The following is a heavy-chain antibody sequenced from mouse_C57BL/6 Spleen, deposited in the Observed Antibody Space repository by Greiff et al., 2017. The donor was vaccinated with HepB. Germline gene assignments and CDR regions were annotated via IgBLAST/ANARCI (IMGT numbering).Heavy chain of an antibody. CDR1: GFNIKDYY. V-gene: IGHV14-2*01. J-gene: IGHJ2*01. CDR3: ASTYGSKGNFDY. CDR2: IDPEDGET. Sequence: EVNVVESGAELVKPGASVKLSCTASGFNIKDYYMHWVKQRTEQGLEWIGRIDPEDGETKYAPKFQGKATITADTSSNTAYLQLSSLTSEDTAVYYCASTYGSKGNFDYWGQGTTLTVSS. D-gene: IGHD1-1*01.